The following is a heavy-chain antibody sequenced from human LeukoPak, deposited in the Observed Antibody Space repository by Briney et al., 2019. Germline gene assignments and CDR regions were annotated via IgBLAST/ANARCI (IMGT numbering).Heavy chain of an antibody. CDR1: GYSISSGYY. CDR2: IYHSGST. J-gene: IGHJ4*02. V-gene: IGHV4-38-2*01. Sequence: SETLSLTCAVSGYSISSGYYWGWIRQPPGKGLDWIGSIYHSGSTYYNPSLKSRVTISVDTCKNQFSLKLSSVTAADTAVYYCARLSRKGYWGQGTLVTVSS. CDR3: ARLSRKGY.